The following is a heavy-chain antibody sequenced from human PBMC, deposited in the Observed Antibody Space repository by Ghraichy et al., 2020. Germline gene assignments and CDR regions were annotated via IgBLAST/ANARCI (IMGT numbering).Heavy chain of an antibody. Sequence: SETLSLTCTVSGCSMSSSNYYWGWIRQPPGKGLEWIGSIYYSGTTYYNPSLKSRVAISVDTSKNLFSLKMSSVTAANTAVYHCVYFFSYDSSGYYYVSYWGQGTLVPVSS. J-gene: IGHJ4*02. CDR2: IYYSGTT. CDR3: VYFFSYDSSGYYYVSY. D-gene: IGHD3-22*01. CDR1: GCSMSSSNYY. V-gene: IGHV4-39*07.